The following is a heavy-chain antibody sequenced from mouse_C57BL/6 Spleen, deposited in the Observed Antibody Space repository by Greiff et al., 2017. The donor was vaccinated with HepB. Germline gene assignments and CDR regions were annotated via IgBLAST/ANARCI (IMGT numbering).Heavy chain of an antibody. J-gene: IGHJ2*01. D-gene: IGHD2-1*01. CDR1: GYTFTSYW. V-gene: IGHV1-59*01. CDR2: IDPSDSYT. Sequence: QVHVKQPGAELVRPGTSVKLSCKASGYTFTSYWMHWVKQRPGQGLEWIGVIDPSDSYTNYNQKFKGKATLTVDTSSSTAYMQLSSLTSEDSAVYYCARSHYGNYGYFDYWGQGTTLTVSS. CDR3: ARSHYGNYGYFDY.